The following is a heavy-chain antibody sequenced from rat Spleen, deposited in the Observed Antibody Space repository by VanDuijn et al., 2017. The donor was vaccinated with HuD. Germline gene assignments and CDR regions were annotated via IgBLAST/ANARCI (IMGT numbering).Heavy chain of an antibody. Sequence: EVQLVESGGGLVQPGRSMKLSCAASGFTFSNYYMAWVRQAPTKGLEWVASISTGGGNTYYRDSVKGRFTISRDNAKSTLYLQMDSLRSEDTATYYCARQDGGGWYFDFWGPGTMVTVSS. D-gene: IGHD1-11*01. CDR2: ISTGGGNT. J-gene: IGHJ1*01. CDR1: GFTFSNYY. V-gene: IGHV5-25*01. CDR3: ARQDGGGWYFDF.